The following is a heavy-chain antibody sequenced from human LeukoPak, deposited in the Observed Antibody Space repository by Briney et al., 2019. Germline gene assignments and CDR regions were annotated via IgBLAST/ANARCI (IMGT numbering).Heavy chain of an antibody. D-gene: IGHD6-19*01. Sequence: GESLKISCKGSGYSFTSHWIGWVRQMPGKGLELMGIIHPPDSNTRYSSSFQGQVTISVDKSISTAYLQWSSLKASDSAMYYCAKQGGDSSSGNWQTLDNWGQGTLVTVSS. CDR1: GYSFTSHW. CDR2: IHPPDSNT. V-gene: IGHV5-51*01. J-gene: IGHJ4*02. CDR3: AKQGGDSSSGNWQTLDN.